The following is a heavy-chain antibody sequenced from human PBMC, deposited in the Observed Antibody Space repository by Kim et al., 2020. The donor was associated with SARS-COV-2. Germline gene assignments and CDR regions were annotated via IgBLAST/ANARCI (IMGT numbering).Heavy chain of an antibody. CDR2: ISWNSGSI. D-gene: IGHD3-9*01. J-gene: IGHJ6*02. Sequence: GGSLRLSCAASGFTFDDYAMHWVRQAPGKGLEWVSGISWNSGSIGYADSVKGRFTISRDNAKNSLYLQMNSLRAEDTALYYCAKDIGGGYDILTGYSYYGMDVWGQGTTVTVSS. CDR1: GFTFDDYA. V-gene: IGHV3-9*01. CDR3: AKDIGGGYDILTGYSYYGMDV.